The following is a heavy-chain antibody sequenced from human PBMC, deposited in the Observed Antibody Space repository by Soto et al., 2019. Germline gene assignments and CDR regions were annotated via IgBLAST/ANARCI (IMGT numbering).Heavy chain of an antibody. Sequence: HPGGSLRLSCAASGFTFSSYAMHWVRQAPGKGLEWVAVISYDGSNKYYADSVKGRFTISRDNSKNTLYLQMNSLRAEDTAVYYCARDPKGYCSGGSCPGGFAFDIWGQGTMVTVSS. D-gene: IGHD2-15*01. V-gene: IGHV3-30-3*01. J-gene: IGHJ3*02. CDR1: GFTFSSYA. CDR3: ARDPKGYCSGGSCPGGFAFDI. CDR2: ISYDGSNK.